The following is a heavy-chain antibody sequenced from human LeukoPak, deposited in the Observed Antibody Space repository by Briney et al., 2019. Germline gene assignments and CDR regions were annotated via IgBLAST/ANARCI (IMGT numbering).Heavy chain of an antibody. J-gene: IGHJ4*02. Sequence: PGGSLRLSCAASGFTFSSYAMHWVRQAPGKGLEWVAFIRYDGSNKYYADSVKGRFTISRDNSKNTLYLQMNSLRAEDTAVYYCAKDKDTMIVVVTPPDYWGQGTLVTVSS. CDR2: IRYDGSNK. D-gene: IGHD3-22*01. CDR1: GFTFSSYA. V-gene: IGHV3-30*02. CDR3: AKDKDTMIVVVTPPDY.